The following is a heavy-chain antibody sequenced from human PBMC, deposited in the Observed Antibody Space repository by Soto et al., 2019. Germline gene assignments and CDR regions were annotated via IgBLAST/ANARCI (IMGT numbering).Heavy chain of an antibody. CDR2: ISSTGAT. J-gene: IGHJ4*02. CDR3: TRQAVYDFWIDY. V-gene: IGHV4-39*01. D-gene: IGHD3-3*01. Sequence: PSETLSLTCGVSGVSISSVRSSWAWIRQPPGKGLEWIGTISSTGATWHRPSLQSRLTMSVDTSKNEFSVRLSSVTAADTAVYYCTRQAVYDFWIDYWGQGTLVTVSS. CDR1: GVSISSVRSS.